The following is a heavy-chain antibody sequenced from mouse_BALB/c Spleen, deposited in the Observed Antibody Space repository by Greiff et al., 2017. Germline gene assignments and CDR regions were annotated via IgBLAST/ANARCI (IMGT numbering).Heavy chain of an antibody. D-gene: IGHD2-4*01. CDR2: ISSGGSYT. Sequence: EVKLVESGGGLVKPGGSLKLSCAASGFTFSSYAMSWVRQTPEKRLEWVATISSGGSYTYYPDSVKGRFTISRDNAKNTLYLQMSSLRSEDTAMYYCARGDYEGFAYWGQGTLVTVSA. CDR1: GFTFSSYA. J-gene: IGHJ3*01. CDR3: ARGDYEGFAY. V-gene: IGHV5-9-3*01.